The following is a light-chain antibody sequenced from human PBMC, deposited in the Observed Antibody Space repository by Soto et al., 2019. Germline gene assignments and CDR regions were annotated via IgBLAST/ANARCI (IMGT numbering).Light chain of an antibody. Sequence: EIVMTQSPATLSVSPVERATLSCRASQSVSSRLAWYPQKPGQSPRLLIYGASTRATGIPARFSGSGSGTEFTPTISSLPSEDFGVYYCHQYNNLWTFGQGTKWIS. CDR1: QSVSSR. J-gene: IGKJ1*01. CDR2: GAS. CDR3: HQYNNLWT. V-gene: IGKV3-15*01.